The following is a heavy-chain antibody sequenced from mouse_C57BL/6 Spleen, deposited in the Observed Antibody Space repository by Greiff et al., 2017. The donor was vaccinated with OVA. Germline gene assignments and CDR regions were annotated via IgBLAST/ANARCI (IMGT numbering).Heavy chain of an antibody. D-gene: IGHD2-3*01. CDR2: IRNKANNHAT. CDR1: GFTFSDAW. J-gene: IGHJ1*03. V-gene: IGHV6-6*01. Sequence: EVKLVESGGGLVQPGGSMKLSCAASGFTFSDAWMDWVRQSPEKGLEWVAEIRNKANNHATYYAESVKGRFTISRDDSKSSVYLQMNSLRAEDTGIYYCTREGDGFLYWYFDVWGTGTTVTVSS. CDR3: TREGDGFLYWYFDV.